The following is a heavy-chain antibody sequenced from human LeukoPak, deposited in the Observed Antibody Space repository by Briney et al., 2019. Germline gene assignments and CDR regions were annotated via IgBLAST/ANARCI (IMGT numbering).Heavy chain of an antibody. CDR2: ISGSGGST. Sequence: GGSLRLSCAVSGFTFGNYAMTWVRQAPGKGLEWVSGISGSGGSTYYADSVKGRLTIPRDNSKNTVYLQMNSLRAEDTAVYYCAKGSGSYYWIDYWGQGTLVTVSS. D-gene: IGHD1-26*01. J-gene: IGHJ4*02. V-gene: IGHV3-23*01. CDR1: GFTFGNYA. CDR3: AKGSGSYYWIDY.